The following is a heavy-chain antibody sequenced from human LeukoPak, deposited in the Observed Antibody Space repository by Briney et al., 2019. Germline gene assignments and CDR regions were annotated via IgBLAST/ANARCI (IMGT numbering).Heavy chain of an antibody. CDR3: ARLYDSSGYYYPFDY. CDR1: GGSISSYY. CDR2: IYYSGST. V-gene: IGHV4-59*08. D-gene: IGHD3-22*01. J-gene: IGHJ4*02. Sequence: SETLSLTCTVSGGSISSYYWSWIRQLPGKGLEWIGYIYYSGSTNYNPSLKSRVSISGDSSKNQFSLKLSSVTAADTAVYYCARLYDSSGYYYPFDYWGQGTLVTVSS.